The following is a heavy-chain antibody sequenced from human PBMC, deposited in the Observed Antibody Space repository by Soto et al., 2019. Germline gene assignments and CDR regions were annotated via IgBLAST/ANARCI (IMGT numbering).Heavy chain of an antibody. J-gene: IGHJ6*02. D-gene: IGHD3-10*01. CDR3: ARRGYGPGFPYYYGMDV. CDR1: GGSMSSYY. Sequence: PSETLSLTCTVSGGSMSSYYWSWIRQPPGRGLEWIGYIYYSGSTNYNPSLKSRVTMSVDTPKNQFSLKLSSVTAADTAVYYCARRGYGPGFPYYYGMDVWGQGTTVDVSS. V-gene: IGHV4-59*01. CDR2: IYYSGST.